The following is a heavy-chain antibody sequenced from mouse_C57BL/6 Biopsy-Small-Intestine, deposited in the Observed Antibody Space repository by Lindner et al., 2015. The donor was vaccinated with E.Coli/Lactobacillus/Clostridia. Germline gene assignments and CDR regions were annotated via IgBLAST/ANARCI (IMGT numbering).Heavy chain of an antibody. CDR1: GYSFTDYN. CDR3: APNYDEWFAY. CDR2: INPYYGST. Sequence: VQLQESGAELVQPGASVKISCKASGYSFTDYNVNWVKQSHGKSLEWIGNINPYYGSTGYNQKFKGKATLTVDKSSSTAYMQLNSLTSEDSAVYYCAPNYDEWFAYWGQGTLVTVSA. D-gene: IGHD2-4*01. V-gene: IGHV1-39*01. J-gene: IGHJ3*01.